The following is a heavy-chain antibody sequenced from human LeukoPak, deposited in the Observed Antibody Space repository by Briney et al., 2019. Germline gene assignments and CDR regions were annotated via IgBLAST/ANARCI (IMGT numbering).Heavy chain of an antibody. CDR2: IYYSGST. V-gene: IGHV4-31*03. Sequence: SETLSLTCTVSGGSISSGGYYWSWIHQHPGKGLEWIGYIYYSGSTYYNPSLKSRVTISVDTSKNQFSLKLSSVTAADTAVYYCARWSRAYYGDYSLDYWGQGTLVTVSS. CDR1: GGSISSGGYY. D-gene: IGHD4-17*01. J-gene: IGHJ4*02. CDR3: ARWSRAYYGDYSLDY.